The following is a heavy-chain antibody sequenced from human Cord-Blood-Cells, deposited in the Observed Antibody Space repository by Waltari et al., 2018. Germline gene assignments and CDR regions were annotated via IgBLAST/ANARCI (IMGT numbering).Heavy chain of an antibody. CDR3: ARRAAAGQYNWFDP. V-gene: IGHV4-38-2*01. J-gene: IGHJ5*02. CDR2: IYHSGST. Sequence: QVQLQESGPGLVKPSETLSLTCAVSGYSISSGYYWGWIRQPPGKGLEWIGSIYHSGSTYDNPSLKSRVTISVDTSKNQFSLKLSSVTAADTAVYYCARRAAAGQYNWFDPWGQGTLVTVSS. D-gene: IGHD6-13*01. CDR1: GYSISSGYY.